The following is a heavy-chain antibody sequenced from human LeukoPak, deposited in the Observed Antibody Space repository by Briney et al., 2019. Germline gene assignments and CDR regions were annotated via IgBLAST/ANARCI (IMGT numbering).Heavy chain of an antibody. CDR3: ARWGGSSWYYYYMDV. Sequence: GGSLRLSCAASGFTFSSHSMNWVRQAPGKGLEWVSSISSSSSYIYYADSVKGRFTISRDNAQNSLYLQMNSLRAEDTAVYYCARWGGSSWYYYYMDVWGKGTTVTVSS. CDR1: GFTFSSHS. V-gene: IGHV3-21*01. D-gene: IGHD6-6*01. CDR2: ISSSSSYI. J-gene: IGHJ6*03.